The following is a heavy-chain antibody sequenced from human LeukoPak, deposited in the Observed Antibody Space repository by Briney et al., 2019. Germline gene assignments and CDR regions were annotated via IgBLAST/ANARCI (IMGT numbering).Heavy chain of an antibody. CDR1: GYTFTSYD. CDR2: MSPNSGNT. V-gene: IGHV1-8*01. D-gene: IGHD3-16*01. J-gene: IGHJ6*03. CDR3: ARVLGYYNYMDV. Sequence: ASVKVSCKASGYTFTSYDINWVRQATGQGLEWMGWMSPNSGNTGYAQKFQGRVTMTRNTSISTAYMELSSLRSEDTAVYYCARVLGYYNYMDVWGKGTTVTVSS.